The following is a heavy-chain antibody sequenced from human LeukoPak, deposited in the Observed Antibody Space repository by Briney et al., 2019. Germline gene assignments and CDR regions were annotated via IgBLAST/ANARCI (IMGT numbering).Heavy chain of an antibody. J-gene: IGHJ6*02. D-gene: IGHD3-3*01. V-gene: IGHV3-21*01. CDR1: GFTFSSYS. CDR3: ARDLYGYDFWSGYYPTWGSSRSPENYYYYYGMDV. Sequence: GGSLRLSCAASGFTFSSYSMNWVRQAPGKGLEWVSSINSSSYIYYADSVKGRFAISRDNAKNSLYLQMSSLRAEDTAVYYCARDLYGYDFWSGYYPTWGSSRSPENYYYYYGMDVWGQGTTVTVSS. CDR2: INSSSYI.